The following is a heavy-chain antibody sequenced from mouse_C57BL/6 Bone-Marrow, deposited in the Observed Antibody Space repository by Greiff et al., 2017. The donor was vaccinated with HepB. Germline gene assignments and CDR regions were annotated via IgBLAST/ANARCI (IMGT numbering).Heavy chain of an antibody. CDR3: ARGRSSSGYAMDY. CDR1: GYTFTDYY. J-gene: IGHJ4*01. V-gene: IGHV1-19*01. Sequence: EVQLQQSGPVLVKPGASVKMSCKASGYTFTDYYMNWVKQSHGKSLEWIGVINPYNGGTSYNQKFKGKATLTVDKSSSTAYMELNSLTSEDSAVYYCARGRSSSGYAMDYWGQGTSVTVSS. D-gene: IGHD3-2*02. CDR2: INPYNGGT.